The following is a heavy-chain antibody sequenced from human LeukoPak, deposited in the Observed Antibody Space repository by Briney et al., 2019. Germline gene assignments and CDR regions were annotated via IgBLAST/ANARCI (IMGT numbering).Heavy chain of an antibody. CDR2: IYTSGST. D-gene: IGHD3-22*01. J-gene: IGHJ5*02. CDR1: GGSFSGYY. CDR3: ARDVYYYDSSGYVWFDP. V-gene: IGHV4-4*07. Sequence: PSETLSLTCAVYGGSFSGYYWSWIRQPAGKGLEWIGRIYTSGSTNYNPSLKSRVTMSVDTSKNQFSLKLSSVTAADTAVYYCARDVYYYDSSGYVWFDPWGQGTLVTVSS.